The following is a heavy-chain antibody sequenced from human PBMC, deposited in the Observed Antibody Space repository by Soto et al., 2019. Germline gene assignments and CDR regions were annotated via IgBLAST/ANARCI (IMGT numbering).Heavy chain of an antibody. J-gene: IGHJ4*02. D-gene: IGHD3-10*01. CDR3: AKEERYGSQYYFDY. V-gene: IGHV3-23*01. CDR1: GFTFTNYA. CDR2: ISPNGDST. Sequence: GGSLRLSCAASGFTFTNYAMNWARQAPGRGLEWVSIISPNGDSTYYADSVKGRFTISRDNSKNTLYLQMNSLRAEVTAVYYCAKEERYGSQYYFDYWGQGTLVTVSS.